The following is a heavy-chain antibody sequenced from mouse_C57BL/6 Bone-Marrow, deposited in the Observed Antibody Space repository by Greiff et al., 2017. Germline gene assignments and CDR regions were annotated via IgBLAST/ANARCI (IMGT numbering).Heavy chain of an antibody. D-gene: IGHD6-5*01. CDR3: ASYQSWFAY. CDR1: GYTFTSYG. V-gene: IGHV1-81*01. J-gene: IGHJ3*01. CDR2: IYPRSGST. Sequence: QVQLQQSGAELVRPGASVKMSCKASGYTFTSYGITWVKQRPGQGLEWIGEIYPRSGSTYYNEKFKGKATLTVDTSSSTAYMELRSLTSEDSAVYSCASYQSWFAYWGQGTMVTVSA.